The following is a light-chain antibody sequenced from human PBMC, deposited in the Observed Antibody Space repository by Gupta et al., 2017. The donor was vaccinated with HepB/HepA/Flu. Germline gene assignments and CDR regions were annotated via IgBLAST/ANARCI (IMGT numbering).Light chain of an antibody. CDR1: QAIGDW. CDR2: KAS. J-gene: IGKJ4*01. V-gene: IGKV1-5*03. Sequence: DIQMSTSPSTPSASFGDRVTITCRASQAIGDWLAWYQQKPGKDPKLLIYKASTLQGGVPWRFSGSGAGTEFTLTISSLQPDDFATYYCQQNESFPLTFGGGTKVEIK. CDR3: QQNESFPLT.